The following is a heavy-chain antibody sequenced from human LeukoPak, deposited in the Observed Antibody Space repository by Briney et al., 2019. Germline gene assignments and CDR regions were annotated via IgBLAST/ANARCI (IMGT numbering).Heavy chain of an antibody. V-gene: IGHV4-59*01. Sequence: SETLSLTCTVSGGSISSYYWSWIRQPPGKGLEWIGYIYYSGSTNYNPSLKSRVTISVDTSKNQFSLKLSSATAADTAVYYCARETSQKGAHYMDVWGKGTTVTISS. CDR2: IYYSGST. CDR1: GGSISSYY. CDR3: ARETSQKGAHYMDV. D-gene: IGHD3-16*01. J-gene: IGHJ6*03.